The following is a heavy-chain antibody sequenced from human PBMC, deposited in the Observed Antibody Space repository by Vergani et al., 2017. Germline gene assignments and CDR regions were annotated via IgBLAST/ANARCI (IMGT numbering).Heavy chain of an antibody. CDR3: ARDLKYGDYLYYFDY. CDR2: ISSSISTI. J-gene: IGHJ4*02. CDR1: GFTFSSYS. V-gene: IGHV3-48*01. Sequence: ELQLVESGGGLVQPGVSLRLSCAASGFTFSSYSMNWFRQAPGKGLEWVSYISSSISTIYYADSVKVRFTISRDKAKNSLYLQMNSLRAEDTAVYYCARDLKYGDYLYYFDYWGQGTLVTVSS. D-gene: IGHD4-17*01.